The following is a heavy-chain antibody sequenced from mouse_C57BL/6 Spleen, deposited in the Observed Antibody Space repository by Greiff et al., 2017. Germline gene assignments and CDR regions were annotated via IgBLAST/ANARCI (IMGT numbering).Heavy chain of an antibody. V-gene: IGHV1-72*01. CDR1: GYTFTSYW. D-gene: IGHD1-1*01. CDR3: ARPYYGSSYHYYAMDY. J-gene: IGHJ4*01. CDR2: IDPNSGGT. Sequence: VQLQQPGAELVKPGASVKLSCKASGYTFTSYWMHWVKQRPGRGLEWIGRIDPNSGGTKYHEKFKSKATLTVDKPSSTAYMQLSSLTSEDSAVYYCARPYYGSSYHYYAMDYWGQGTSVTVSS.